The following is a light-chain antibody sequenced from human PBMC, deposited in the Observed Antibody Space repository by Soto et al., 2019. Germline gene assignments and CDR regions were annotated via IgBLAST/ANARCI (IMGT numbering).Light chain of an antibody. CDR1: SSDVVGYNY. J-gene: IGLJ1*01. Sequence: QSVLTQPASVSGSPGQSITISCTGTSSDVVGYNYVSWYQQHPGKAPKLMIYDVSNRPSGVSNRFSGSKSGNTASLTISGLQAEDEADYYCSSYTSSSTRLLVFGTGTKV. V-gene: IGLV2-14*01. CDR2: DVS. CDR3: SSYTSSSTRLLV.